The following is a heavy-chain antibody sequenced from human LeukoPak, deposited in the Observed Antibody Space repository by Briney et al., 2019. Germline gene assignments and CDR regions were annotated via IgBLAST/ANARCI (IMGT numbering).Heavy chain of an antibody. CDR1: GGSISSSSYY. V-gene: IGHV4-39*07. CDR2: IYYSGST. Sequence: SETLSLTCSVSGGSISSSSYYWGWIRQPPGKGLEWIGSIYYSGSTYYNPSLKSRVTISVDTSKNQFSLKLSSVTAADTAVYYCARGLPYYFDYWGQGTLVTVSS. J-gene: IGHJ4*02. CDR3: ARGLPYYFDY.